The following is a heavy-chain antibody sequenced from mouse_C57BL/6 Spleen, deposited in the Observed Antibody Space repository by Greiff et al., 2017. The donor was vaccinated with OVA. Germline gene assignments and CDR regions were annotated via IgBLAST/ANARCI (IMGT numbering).Heavy chain of an antibody. D-gene: IGHD1-1*01. CDR3: AMGYYGSSDAMDY. V-gene: IGHV1-82*01. CDR1: GYAFSSSW. J-gene: IGHJ4*01. Sequence: LVESGPELVKPGASVKISCKASGYAFSSSWMNWVKQRPGKGLEWIGRIYPGDGDTNYNGKFKGKATLTADKSSSTAYMQLSSLTSEDSAVYFCAMGYYGSSDAMDYWGQGTSVTVSS. CDR2: IYPGDGDT.